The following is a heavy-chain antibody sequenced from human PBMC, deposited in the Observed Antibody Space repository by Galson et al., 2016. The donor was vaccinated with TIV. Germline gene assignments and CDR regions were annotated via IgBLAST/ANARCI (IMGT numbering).Heavy chain of an antibody. Sequence: SVKVSCKASGYIFNNFGVSWARQAPGQGLEWMAWISVYNGNTNYAQSLQGRVTLTTDTSTSTAYMELRSLRSDDTAVYYCARDTPSLLAAATMDYWGQGTLVTVSS. J-gene: IGHJ4*02. CDR1: GYIFNNFG. V-gene: IGHV1-18*01. D-gene: IGHD6-25*01. CDR3: ARDTPSLLAAATMDY. CDR2: ISVYNGNT.